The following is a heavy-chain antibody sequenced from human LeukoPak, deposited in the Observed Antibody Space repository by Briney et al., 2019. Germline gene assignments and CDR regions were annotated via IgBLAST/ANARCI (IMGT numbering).Heavy chain of an antibody. CDR1: GRLFTSYG. D-gene: IGHD6-13*01. J-gene: IGHJ3*01. Sequence: ASVKVSCKASGRLFTSYGIAWVRQAPGEGLEWVGWISNFDGDTKVAENLQGRVTLTTDSSTSTAYMVLTNLKFDDTAVYYCVRARGCSNCVLTDGFDSWGQGTKVTV. V-gene: IGHV1-18*01. CDR3: VRARGCSNCVLTDGFDS. CDR2: ISNFDGDT.